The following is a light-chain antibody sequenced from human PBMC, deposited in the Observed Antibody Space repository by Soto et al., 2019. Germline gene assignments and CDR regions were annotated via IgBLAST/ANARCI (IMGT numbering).Light chain of an antibody. CDR3: QQYGSSPPT. J-gene: IGKJ2*01. CDR2: GAS. V-gene: IGKV3-20*01. CDR1: QSVSSSY. Sequence: EIVLTQSPGTLSLSPGERATLSCRASQSVSSSYLAWYQQKPGQAPRLLIYGASSRDTGIPDRFSGSGSGTDFTLTISRLEPEDFAVYYCQQYGSSPPTFGQGTKLEIK.